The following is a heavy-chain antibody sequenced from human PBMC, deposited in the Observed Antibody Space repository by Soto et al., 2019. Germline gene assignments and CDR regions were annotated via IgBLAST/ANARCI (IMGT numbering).Heavy chain of an antibody. CDR2: IYYSGTT. J-gene: IGHJ4*02. D-gene: IGHD3-10*01. V-gene: IGHV4-59*01. CDR1: GGSISSYY. Sequence: PSETLSLTCTVSGGSISSYYWSWIRQPPGKGLEWIGYIYYSGTTNYNPSLKSRGTISVDTSKNQFSLRLSSVTAADTAVYYCAREAPSGSGRRWFFDYWGQGTLVTVSS. CDR3: AREAPSGSGRRWFFDY.